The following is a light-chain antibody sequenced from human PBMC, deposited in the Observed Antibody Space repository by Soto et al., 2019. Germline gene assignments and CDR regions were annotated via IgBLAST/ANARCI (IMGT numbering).Light chain of an antibody. Sequence: EIVMTQSPATLSVSPGERATLSCRASQSVSSNLAWYQQKPGQAPRLLIYGASTRATGIPARFSGSGSGTDFTLTISSLQSEDFAVYYCQQYNNWPPGWTFGQGTTVDIK. CDR1: QSVSSN. J-gene: IGKJ1*01. CDR3: QQYNNWPPGWT. CDR2: GAS. V-gene: IGKV3-15*01.